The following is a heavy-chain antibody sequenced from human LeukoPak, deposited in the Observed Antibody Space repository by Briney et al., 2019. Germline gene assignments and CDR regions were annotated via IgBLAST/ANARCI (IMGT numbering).Heavy chain of an antibody. Sequence: ASVKVSCTASGYTFTGYYMHWVRQAPGQGLEWMGWINPNSGGTNYAQKFQGRVTMTRDTSISTAYMELSRLRSDDTAVYYCARDPGGYYDSSGYYYDYWGQGTLVTVSS. J-gene: IGHJ4*02. CDR2: INPNSGGT. D-gene: IGHD3-22*01. CDR3: ARDPGGYYDSSGYYYDY. CDR1: GYTFTGYY. V-gene: IGHV1-2*02.